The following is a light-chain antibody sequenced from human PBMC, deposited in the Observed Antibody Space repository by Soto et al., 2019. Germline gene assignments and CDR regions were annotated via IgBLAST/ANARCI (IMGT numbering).Light chain of an antibody. V-gene: IGKV3-11*01. CDR2: DAS. Sequence: EIVMTQSPATLSVSPGERATLSCRASQSVGSSYLAWYKQKPGQAPRVXSYDASNRATGIPARFSGSGSGTEFTLTISSLEPEDFEVYYCQQRSNWPITFGQGTRLEI. CDR1: QSVGSSY. CDR3: QQRSNWPIT. J-gene: IGKJ5*01.